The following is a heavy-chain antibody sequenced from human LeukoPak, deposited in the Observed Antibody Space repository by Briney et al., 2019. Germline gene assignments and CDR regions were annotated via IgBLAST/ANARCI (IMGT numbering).Heavy chain of an antibody. CDR2: IKQDGSEK. J-gene: IGHJ4*02. Sequence: GGSLRLSCAASGFTFSSYWMSWVRQAPGKGLEWVANIKQDGSEKYYVDSVKGRFTISRDNAKNSLYLQMNSLRAEDTAVYYCARGPSYYYDSRGYHDYWGQGTLVTVSS. CDR3: ARGPSYYYDSRGYHDY. CDR1: GFTFSSYW. V-gene: IGHV3-7*01. D-gene: IGHD3-22*01.